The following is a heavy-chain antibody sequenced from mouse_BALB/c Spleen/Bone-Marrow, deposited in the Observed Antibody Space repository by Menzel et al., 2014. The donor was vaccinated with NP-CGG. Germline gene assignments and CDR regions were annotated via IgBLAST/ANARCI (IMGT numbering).Heavy chain of an antibody. J-gene: IGHJ4*01. D-gene: IGHD2-3*01. CDR1: GYTFTSYW. CDR3: ARALGDGYYYAMDY. V-gene: IGHV1-69*02. CDR2: IDSSATET. Sequence: VQLQQSGAELVKPGAPVKLSCKASGYTFTSYWMNRGKQGPGRGPEWIGRIDSSATETRYNQKFKDKATLTVDKSSSTADIQLSSLTSEDSAVYYCARALGDGYYYAMDYWGQGTSVTVSS.